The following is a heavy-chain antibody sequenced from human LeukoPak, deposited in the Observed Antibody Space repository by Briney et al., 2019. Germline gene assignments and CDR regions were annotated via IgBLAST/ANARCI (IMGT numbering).Heavy chain of an antibody. CDR2: IYYSGST. J-gene: IGHJ5*02. CDR1: GGSISSSSYY. Sequence: SETLSLTCTVSGGSISSSSYYWGWIRQPPGKGLEWIGSIYYSGSTYYNPSLKSRVTISVDTSKNQFSLKLSSVTAADTAVYYCASIAAARWFDPWGQGTLVTVSS. CDR3: ASIAAARWFDP. D-gene: IGHD6-13*01. V-gene: IGHV4-39*01.